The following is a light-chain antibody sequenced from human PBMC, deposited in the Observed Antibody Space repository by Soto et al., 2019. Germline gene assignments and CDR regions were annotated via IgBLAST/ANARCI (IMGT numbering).Light chain of an antibody. CDR3: QQYNNWPIT. J-gene: IGKJ5*01. V-gene: IGKV3-11*01. CDR1: QSVSSY. Sequence: DIVLTQSPATLSLSPGQTATLSCRASQSVSSYLAWYQQKAGQAPRLLIYEGSNRATGIPTRFSGSGSGTEFTLTISSLQSEDFAVYYCQQYNNWPITFGQGTRLEIK. CDR2: EGS.